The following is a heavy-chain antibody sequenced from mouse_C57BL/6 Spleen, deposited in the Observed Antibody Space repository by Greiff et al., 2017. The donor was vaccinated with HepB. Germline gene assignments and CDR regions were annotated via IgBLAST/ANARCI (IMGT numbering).Heavy chain of an antibody. CDR2: IDPSDSYT. CDR1: GYTFTSYW. J-gene: IGHJ2*01. CDR3: ARPPNSAGYYFDD. V-gene: IGHV1-69*01. D-gene: IGHD3-2*02. Sequence: VQLQQPGAELVMPGASVKLSCKASGYTFTSYWMHWVKQRPGQGLEWIGEIDPSDSYTNYNQKFKGKSTLTVDKSSSTAYMQLSSLTSEDSAVYYCARPPNSAGYYFDDWGQGTTLTVSS.